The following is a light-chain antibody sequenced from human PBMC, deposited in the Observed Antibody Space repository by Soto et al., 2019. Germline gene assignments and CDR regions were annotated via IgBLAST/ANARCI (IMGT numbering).Light chain of an antibody. J-gene: IGKJ1*01. CDR1: QGISTY. CDR3: QNYNGAPWT. CDR2: AAS. V-gene: IGKV1-27*01. Sequence: DIQMTQSPYSLSASVGDRVTITCRASQGISTYLVWYQQKPGTVPKLLIFAASTLHSGVPSRFSGSGSGTDFTLTISSLQPEDVATYYCQNYNGAPWTFGQGTKVEIK.